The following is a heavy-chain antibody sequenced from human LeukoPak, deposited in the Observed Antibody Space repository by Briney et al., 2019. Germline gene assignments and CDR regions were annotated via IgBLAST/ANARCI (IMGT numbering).Heavy chain of an antibody. Sequence: PGGSLRLSCAASGFTVSSNYMSWVRQAPGKGLEWVSVIYSGGSTYYADSVKGRFTISRDNSKNTLFLQVNSLRAEDTAVYYCRVYCSSTSCYTDYYYYGMDVWGQGTTVTVSS. V-gene: IGHV3-53*01. CDR3: RVYCSSTSCYTDYYYYGMDV. J-gene: IGHJ6*02. D-gene: IGHD2-2*02. CDR2: IYSGGST. CDR1: GFTVSSNY.